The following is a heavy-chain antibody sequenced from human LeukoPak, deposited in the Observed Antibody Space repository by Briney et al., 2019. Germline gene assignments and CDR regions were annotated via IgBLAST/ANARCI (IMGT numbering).Heavy chain of an antibody. V-gene: IGHV3-30*02. Sequence: GGSLRLSCAASGFTFSSYSMHWVRQAPGKGLDWVAFIQYDGSYLYYADSVMGRFTISRDNSKNTLYLQMNSLRAEDTAVYYCAREGDAYDSSGYPTGYWGQGTLVTVSS. CDR2: IQYDGSYL. CDR3: AREGDAYDSSGYPTGY. D-gene: IGHD3-22*01. J-gene: IGHJ4*02. CDR1: GFTFSSYS.